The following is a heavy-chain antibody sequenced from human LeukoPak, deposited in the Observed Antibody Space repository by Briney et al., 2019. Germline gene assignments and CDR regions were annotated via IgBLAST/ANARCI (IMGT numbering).Heavy chain of an antibody. CDR1: GGSISSGSYY. CDR3: ARGSIVVVPAAASDAFDI. J-gene: IGHJ3*02. Sequence: PSETLSLTCTVSGGSISSGSYYWSWIRQPAGKGLEWIGRIHTSGSTNYNPSLKSRVTISVDTSKSQFSLKLSSVTAADTAVYYCARGSIVVVPAAASDAFDIWGQGTMVTVSS. D-gene: IGHD2-2*01. V-gene: IGHV4-61*02. CDR2: IHTSGST.